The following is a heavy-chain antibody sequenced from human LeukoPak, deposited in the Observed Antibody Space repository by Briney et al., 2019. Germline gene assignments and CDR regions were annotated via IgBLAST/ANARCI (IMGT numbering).Heavy chain of an antibody. V-gene: IGHV1-46*01. J-gene: IGHJ5*02. CDR1: GYTFTSYY. CDR3: ARDSCTNGVCVNWFDP. D-gene: IGHD2-8*01. CDR2: INPSGGST. Sequence: GASVKVSCKASGYTFTSYYMHWVRQAPGQGLEWMGIINPSGGSTSYAQKFQGRVTMTRDMSTSTVYMELSSLRSEDTAVYYCARDSCTNGVCVNWFDPWGQGTLVTVSS.